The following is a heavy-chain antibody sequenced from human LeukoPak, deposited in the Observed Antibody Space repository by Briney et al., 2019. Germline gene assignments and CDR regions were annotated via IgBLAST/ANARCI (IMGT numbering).Heavy chain of an antibody. J-gene: IGHJ4*02. CDR1: NYTFSDYD. D-gene: IGHD4-17*01. CDR2: VSKYTGNA. V-gene: IGHV1-18*01. Sequence: ASVRVSCRASNYTFSDYDVTWVRQAPGQGLEWMGWVSKYTGNADYAPKFQGRVSMTTDTSTRTAYMELRSLRPDDTAVYFCAREDDRSFGAYDCWGQGTLVTVS. CDR3: AREDDRSFGAYDC.